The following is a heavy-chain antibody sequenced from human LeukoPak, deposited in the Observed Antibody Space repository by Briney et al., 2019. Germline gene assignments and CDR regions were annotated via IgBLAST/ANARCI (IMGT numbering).Heavy chain of an antibody. CDR2: IKSKTDGGTT. D-gene: IGHD3-10*01. CDR3: TTEPGNLWFGEFDFDY. CDR1: GFTFSNAW. V-gene: IGHV3-15*01. Sequence: GGSLRLSCAPSGFTFSNAWMSWVRQAPGKGLEWVVGIKSKTDGGTTDYAAPVKGRFTISRDDSKNTLYLQMNSQKTEDTAVYYCTTEPGNLWFGEFDFDYWGQGTLVTVSS. J-gene: IGHJ4*02.